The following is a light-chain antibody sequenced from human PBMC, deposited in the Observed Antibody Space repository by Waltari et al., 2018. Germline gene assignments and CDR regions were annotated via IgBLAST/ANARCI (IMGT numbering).Light chain of an antibody. J-gene: IGLJ2*01. CDR1: SSDIGSYNF. V-gene: IGLV2-18*02. CDR2: EVT. CDR3: SSYTTSSTVI. Sequence: QSALIQPPSVSGSPGQSVAIYCTGTSSDIGSYNFVSWYQQFPGTAPKLLIYEVTNRPSGVPDRFSGSKSGYAASLAISGRQPEDVAYYYCSSYTTSSTVIFCGGTKLTVL.